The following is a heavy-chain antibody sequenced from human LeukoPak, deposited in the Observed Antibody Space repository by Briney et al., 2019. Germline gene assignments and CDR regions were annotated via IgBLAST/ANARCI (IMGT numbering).Heavy chain of an antibody. D-gene: IGHD4-11*01. CDR2: INHSGST. Sequence: SETLSLTCAVYGGSFSGYYWSWIRQPPGKGLEWIGEINHSGSTNYNPSLKSRVTISVDTSKNQFSLKLSSVTAADTAVYYCARVYSNYPYYYYYYYMDVWGKGTTVTVSS. V-gene: IGHV4-34*01. J-gene: IGHJ6*03. CDR3: ARVYSNYPYYYYYYYMDV. CDR1: GGSFSGYY.